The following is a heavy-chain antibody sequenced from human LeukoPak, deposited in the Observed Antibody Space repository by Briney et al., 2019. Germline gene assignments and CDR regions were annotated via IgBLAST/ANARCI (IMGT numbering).Heavy chain of an antibody. CDR1: GGTFSSYA. Sequence: SVKVSCKASGGTFSSYAISWVRQAPGQGLEWMGVIIPIFGTANYAQKFQGRVTITADESTSTAYMELSSLRSEDTAVYYCAFGGVIVPTYYYYMDVWGKGTTVTVSS. CDR3: AFGGVIVPTYYYYMDV. J-gene: IGHJ6*03. V-gene: IGHV1-69*13. CDR2: IIPIFGTA. D-gene: IGHD3-16*02.